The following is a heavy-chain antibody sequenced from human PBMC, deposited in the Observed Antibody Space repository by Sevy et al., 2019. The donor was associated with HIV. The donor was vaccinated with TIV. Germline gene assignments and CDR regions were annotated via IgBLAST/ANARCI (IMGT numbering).Heavy chain of an antibody. Sequence: SETLSLTCTVSGGSISSYYWSWIRQPPGKGLEWIGHIYYSGSTNYNPSLKSRVTISVDTSKNQFSLKLSSVTAADTAVYYCARVELWGRAAAGTQLGYDMDVWGKGTTVTVSS. J-gene: IGHJ6*03. V-gene: IGHV4-59*01. CDR3: ARVELWGRAAAGTQLGYDMDV. D-gene: IGHD6-13*01. CDR1: GGSISSYY. CDR2: IYYSGST.